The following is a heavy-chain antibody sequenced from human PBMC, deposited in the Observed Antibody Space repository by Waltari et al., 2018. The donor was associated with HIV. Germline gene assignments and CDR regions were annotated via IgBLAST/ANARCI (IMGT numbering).Heavy chain of an antibody. D-gene: IGHD3-3*01. CDR3: ASTYYDLLEGWYFDF. Sequence: QVQLQESGPGLVKPSETLSLTCSVSDYSIHSGYYSGWIRQSPGRGLEWIGSISHSGTTVYSPSLKSRITLFRNTSKNQFFLKLTSATAADTAVYYCASTYYDLLEGWYFDFWGQGRLVTVSS. J-gene: IGHJ4*02. V-gene: IGHV4-38-2*02. CDR2: ISHSGTT. CDR1: DYSIHSGYY.